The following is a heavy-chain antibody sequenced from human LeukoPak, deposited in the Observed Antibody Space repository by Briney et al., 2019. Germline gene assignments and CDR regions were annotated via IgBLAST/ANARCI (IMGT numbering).Heavy chain of an antibody. CDR1: GGTFSSYP. CDR3: AREGEDGYNRGRGAFNI. J-gene: IGHJ3*02. D-gene: IGHD5-24*01. V-gene: IGHV1-69*05. CDR2: IIPLFGTA. Sequence: SVKVSCKASGGTFSSYPISWVRQAPGQGLEWMGGIIPLFGTANYAQKFQGRVTITTDEPTSTAYMALSSLRSEDTAVYYCAREGEDGYNRGRGAFNIWGQGTMVTVSS.